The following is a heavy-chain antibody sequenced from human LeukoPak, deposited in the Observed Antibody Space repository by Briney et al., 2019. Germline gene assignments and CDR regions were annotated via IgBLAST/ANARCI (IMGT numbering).Heavy chain of an antibody. CDR1: GYTFTSYD. V-gene: IGHV1-8*01. Sequence: ASVKVSCKASGYTFTSYDINWVRQATGQGLEWMGWMNPNSGNTGYAQKFQGRVTMTRNTSISTAYMELSSLRSEDTAAYYCARVPSFYYDFWSGYSHLYYYYYGMDVWGQGTTVTVSS. D-gene: IGHD3-3*01. CDR3: ARVPSFYYDFWSGYSHLYYYYYGMDV. J-gene: IGHJ6*02. CDR2: MNPNSGNT.